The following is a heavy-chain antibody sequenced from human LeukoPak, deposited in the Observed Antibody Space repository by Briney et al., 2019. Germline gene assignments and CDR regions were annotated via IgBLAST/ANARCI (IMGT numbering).Heavy chain of an antibody. J-gene: IGHJ3*02. V-gene: IGHV4-59*01. Sequence: SETLSLTCTVSGGSISSYYWSWIRQPPGKGLEWIGYIYYSGSTNYNPSLKSRVTISVDTSKNQFSLKLSSVTAADTAVYYCARWGSSGDYYEGSAFDIWGQGTMVTVSS. CDR2: IYYSGST. D-gene: IGHD3-22*01. CDR1: GGSISSYY. CDR3: ARWGSSGDYYEGSAFDI.